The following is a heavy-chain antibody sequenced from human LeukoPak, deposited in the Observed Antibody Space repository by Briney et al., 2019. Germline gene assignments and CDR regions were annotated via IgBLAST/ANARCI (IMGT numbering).Heavy chain of an antibody. V-gene: IGHV4-59*01. CDR3: ARDFKYYGSSGYYAFDI. Sequence: SETLSLTCTVSGVSISSYYWSWIRQPPGKGLEWMGYFYNRGTTNYNPSLKSRVTMSVDTSKNQFSLKLTSVTAADTAVYYCARDFKYYGSSGYYAFDIWGQGTMVTVSS. CDR2: FYNRGTT. D-gene: IGHD3-22*01. J-gene: IGHJ3*02. CDR1: GVSISSYY.